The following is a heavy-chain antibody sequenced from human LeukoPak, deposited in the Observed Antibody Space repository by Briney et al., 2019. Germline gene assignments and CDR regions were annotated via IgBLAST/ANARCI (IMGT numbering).Heavy chain of an antibody. CDR2: INPNSGGT. J-gene: IGHJ3*02. CDR1: GYTFTGYY. CDR3: ARGGPASGGSYHSDDAFDI. Sequence: ASVKVSCTASGYTFTGYYMHWVRQAPGQGLEWMGWINPNSGGTNYAQKFQGRVTMTRDTSISTAYMELSRLRSDDTAVYYCARGGPASGGSYHSDDAFDIWGQGTMVTVSS. D-gene: IGHD1-26*01. V-gene: IGHV1-2*02.